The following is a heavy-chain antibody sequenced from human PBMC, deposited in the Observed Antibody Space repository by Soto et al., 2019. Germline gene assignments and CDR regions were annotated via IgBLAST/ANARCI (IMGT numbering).Heavy chain of an antibody. CDR1: GGSISSYY. Sequence: SETLSLTCTVSGGSISSYYWSWIRQPPGKGLEWIGYIYYSGSTNYNPSLKSRVTISVDTSKNQFSLKLSSVTAADTAVYYCARVRCTSCYVPHYYYMDVWGKGTTVTVSS. V-gene: IGHV4-59*01. D-gene: IGHD2-2*01. J-gene: IGHJ6*03. CDR2: IYYSGST. CDR3: ARVRCTSCYVPHYYYMDV.